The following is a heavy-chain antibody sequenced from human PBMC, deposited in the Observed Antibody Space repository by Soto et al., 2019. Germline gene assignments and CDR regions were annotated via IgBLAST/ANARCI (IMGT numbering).Heavy chain of an antibody. CDR3: ARAAYDTYYYYMDV. Sequence: GASVKVSCKASGYTFTSYDINWVRQATGQGLEWMGWMNPNSGNTGYAQKFQGRVTMTRNTSISTAYMELSSLRSEDTAVYYCARAAYDTYYYYMDVWGKGTTVTVSS. D-gene: IGHD3-9*01. V-gene: IGHV1-8*01. CDR2: MNPNSGNT. J-gene: IGHJ6*03. CDR1: GYTFTSYD.